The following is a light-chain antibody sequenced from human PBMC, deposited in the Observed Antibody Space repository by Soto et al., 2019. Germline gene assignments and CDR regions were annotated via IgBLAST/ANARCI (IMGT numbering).Light chain of an antibody. V-gene: IGLV2-23*01. CDR2: EAS. Sequence: QSVLTQPASVSGSPGQSITISCTGTSSDVGSHNLVSWYQQFPGKAPKLIIFEASKRPSGVSNRFSGSKSGSTASLTIPGLQAEDEADYYCCSNAAGSTYVFGSGTKVTVL. J-gene: IGLJ1*01. CDR1: SSDVGSHNL. CDR3: CSNAAGSTYV.